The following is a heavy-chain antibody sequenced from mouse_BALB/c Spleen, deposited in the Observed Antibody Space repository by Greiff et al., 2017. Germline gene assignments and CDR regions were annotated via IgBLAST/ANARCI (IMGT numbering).Heavy chain of an antibody. CDR2: INPSNGGT. CDR1: GYTFTSYY. Sequence: VQLQQSGAELVKPGASVKLSCKASGYTFTSYYMYWVKQRPGQGLEWIGEINPSNGGTNFNEKFKSKATPTVDKSSSTAYMQLSSLTSEDSAVYYCTINWDGAMDYWGQGTSVTVSS. CDR3: TINWDGAMDY. D-gene: IGHD4-1*02. V-gene: IGHV1S81*02. J-gene: IGHJ4*01.